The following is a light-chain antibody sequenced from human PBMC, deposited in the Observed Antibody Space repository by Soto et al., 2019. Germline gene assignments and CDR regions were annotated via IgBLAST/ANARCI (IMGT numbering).Light chain of an antibody. CDR2: GAS. V-gene: IGKV3-15*01. Sequence: IGVKNSPADVSVAKGERITLSSTALQSVSSNLAWYQQKVGQAPRLLIYGASTRATGIPARFSGSGSGTEFTLTISSLQSEDFAVYYRQQRITWPPEVTFGEGTRLEIK. CDR1: QSVSSN. J-gene: IGKJ5*01. CDR3: QQRITWPPEVT.